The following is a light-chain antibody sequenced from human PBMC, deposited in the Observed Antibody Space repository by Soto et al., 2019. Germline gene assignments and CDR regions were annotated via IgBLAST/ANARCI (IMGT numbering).Light chain of an antibody. J-gene: IGLJ1*01. CDR3: CSYAGGRTYV. CDR2: EGT. V-gene: IGLV2-23*01. CDR1: SSDIGSYDL. Sequence: QSALTQPASVSGPLGQSIVISCTGSSSDIGSYDLVSWYQQYPGKAPKVVIFEGTKRPSGVSNRFSGSKSGNTASLTISGLQTEDEADYYCCSYAGGRTYVFGAGTKVTVL.